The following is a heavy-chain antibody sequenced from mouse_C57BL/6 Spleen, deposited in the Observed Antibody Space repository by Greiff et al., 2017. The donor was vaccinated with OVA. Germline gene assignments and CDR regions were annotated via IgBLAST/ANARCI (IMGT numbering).Heavy chain of an antibody. CDR1: GYTFTSYW. CDR3: ARGGYSNYVGYFDV. V-gene: IGHV1-61*01. CDR2: IYPSDSET. Sequence: VQLQQSGAELVRPGSSVKLSCKASGYTFTSYWMDWVKQRPGQGLEWIGNIYPSDSETHYNQKFKDKATLTVDKSSSTAYMQLSSLTSEDSAVYYCARGGYSNYVGYFDVWGTGTTVTVSS. D-gene: IGHD2-5*01. J-gene: IGHJ1*03.